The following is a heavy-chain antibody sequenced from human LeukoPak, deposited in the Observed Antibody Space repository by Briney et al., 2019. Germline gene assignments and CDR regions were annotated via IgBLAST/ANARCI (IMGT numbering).Heavy chain of an antibody. CDR2: IYYSGST. CDR3: ARGFYRLNGWLGNTIAAAGNVPFDY. CDR1: GGSISSSSYY. J-gene: IGHJ4*02. Sequence: SETLSLTCTVSGGSISSSSYYWGWIRQPPGKGLEWIGSIYYSGSTYYNPSLKSRVTISVDTSKNQFSLKLSSVTAADTAVYYCARGFYRLNGWLGNTIAAAGNVPFDYWGQGTLVTVSS. D-gene: IGHD6-13*01. V-gene: IGHV4-39*01.